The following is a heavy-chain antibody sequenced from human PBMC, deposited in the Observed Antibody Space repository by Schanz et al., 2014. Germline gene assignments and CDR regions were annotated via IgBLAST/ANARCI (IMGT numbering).Heavy chain of an antibody. Sequence: VQLVESGGGLVQPGGSLRLSCAASGFTFSGYGMHWVRQAPGKGLEWVAIISYDGRHKNYADSVKGRFTITRDNSKNTRQLQMNSLRVEDTAVYYCAKDDTQVNGMDVWGQGTLVTVSS. CDR3: AKDDTQVNGMDV. V-gene: IGHV3-30*18. J-gene: IGHJ6*02. CDR2: ISYDGRHK. CDR1: GFTFSGYG.